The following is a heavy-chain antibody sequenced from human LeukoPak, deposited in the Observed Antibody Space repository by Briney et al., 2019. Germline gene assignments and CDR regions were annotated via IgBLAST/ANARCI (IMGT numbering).Heavy chain of an antibody. D-gene: IGHD3-10*01. Sequence: PGGSLRLSCAASGFTLSTYTMNWVRQAPGKGLQWFSYISSSSSTIYYADSVKGRFTISRDNAKNSLYLQMNSLRDEDTAVYYCAKDLVASGSYIGGLDYWGQGTLVTASS. V-gene: IGHV3-48*02. CDR2: ISSSSSTI. J-gene: IGHJ4*02. CDR3: AKDLVASGSYIGGLDY. CDR1: GFTLSTYT.